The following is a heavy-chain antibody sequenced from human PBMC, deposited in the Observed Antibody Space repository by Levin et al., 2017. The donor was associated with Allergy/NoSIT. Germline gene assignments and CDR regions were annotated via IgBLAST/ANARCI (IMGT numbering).Heavy chain of an antibody. CDR2: EWFDGTNK. CDR3: ARVRARYTGDFQF. CDR1: GFTFTDSA. Sequence: PGGSLRLSCAASGFTFTDSALHWVRQAPGKGLEWVAVEWFDGTNKYYADSVKGRFTISRDNSKNTLDLQMTTLRVEDTAVYYCARVRARYTGDFQFWGQGTPVIVSS. V-gene: IGHV3-33*01. J-gene: IGHJ4*02. D-gene: IGHD5-24*01.